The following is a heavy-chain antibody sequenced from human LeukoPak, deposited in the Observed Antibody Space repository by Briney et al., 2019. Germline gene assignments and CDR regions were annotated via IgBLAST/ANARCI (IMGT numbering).Heavy chain of an antibody. J-gene: IGHJ4*02. V-gene: IGHV1-2*02. D-gene: IGHD3-10*01. CDR2: IDPNSGGT. Sequence: ASVKVSCKASGYTFTGYYMHWVRQAPGQGLEWMGWIDPNSGGTNYAQKFQGRVTMTRDTSISTAYMELNRLRSDDTAVYYCARDRDYGSGIFDYWGQGTLVTVSS. CDR3: ARDRDYGSGIFDY. CDR1: GYTFTGYY.